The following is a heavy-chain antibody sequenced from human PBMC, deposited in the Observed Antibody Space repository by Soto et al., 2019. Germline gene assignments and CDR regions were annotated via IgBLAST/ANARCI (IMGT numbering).Heavy chain of an antibody. D-gene: IGHD2-2*01. Sequence: GASVKVSCKASGYTFTSYGISWVRQAPGQGLEWMGWISAYNGNTNYAQKLQGRVTMTTDTSTSTAYMELRSLRSDDTAVYYCARDPEALGHCSSTSCADGPDAFDIWGQGTMVTVSS. CDR2: ISAYNGNT. J-gene: IGHJ3*02. CDR1: GYTFTSYG. V-gene: IGHV1-18*01. CDR3: ARDPEALGHCSSTSCADGPDAFDI.